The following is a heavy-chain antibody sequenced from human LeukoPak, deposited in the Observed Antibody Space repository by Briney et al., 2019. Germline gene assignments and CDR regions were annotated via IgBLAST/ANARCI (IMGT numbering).Heavy chain of an antibody. CDR3: ARNYYDSSGYSPFDY. J-gene: IGHJ4*02. Sequence: SETLSLTCTVSGYSISSGYYWGWIRQPAGKGLEWIGRIYTSGSTNYNPSLKSRVTMSVDTSKNQFPLKLSSVTAADTAVYYCARNYYDSSGYSPFDYWGQGTLVTVSS. CDR1: GYSISSGYY. D-gene: IGHD3-22*01. V-gene: IGHV4-4*07. CDR2: IYTSGST.